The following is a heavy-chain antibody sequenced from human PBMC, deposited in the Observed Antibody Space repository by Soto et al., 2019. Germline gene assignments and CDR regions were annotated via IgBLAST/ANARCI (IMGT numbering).Heavy chain of an antibody. CDR1: GFTFSSYG. CDR2: ISYDGSNK. CDR3: AAGIVGALYFDY. V-gene: IGHV3-30*03. Sequence: GGSLRLSCAASGFTFSSYGMHWVRQAPGKGLEWVAVISYDGSNKYYADSVKGRFTISRDNSKNTLYLQMNSLRAEDTAVYYCAAGIVGALYFDYWGQGTLVTVSS. J-gene: IGHJ4*02. D-gene: IGHD1-26*01.